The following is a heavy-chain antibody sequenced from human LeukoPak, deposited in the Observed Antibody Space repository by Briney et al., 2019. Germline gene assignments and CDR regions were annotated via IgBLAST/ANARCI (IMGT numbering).Heavy chain of an antibody. J-gene: IGHJ4*02. Sequence: SETLSLTCTVSGGSISSYYWSWIRQPPGKGLEWIGYIYYSGSTNYNPSLQSRVTISVDTSKNQFSLKLSSVTAADTAVYYCASDPGYYDSSGYYMRGGFDYWGQGTLVTVSS. CDR3: ASDPGYYDSSGYYMRGGFDY. CDR2: IYYSGST. D-gene: IGHD3-22*01. CDR1: GGSISSYY. V-gene: IGHV4-59*01.